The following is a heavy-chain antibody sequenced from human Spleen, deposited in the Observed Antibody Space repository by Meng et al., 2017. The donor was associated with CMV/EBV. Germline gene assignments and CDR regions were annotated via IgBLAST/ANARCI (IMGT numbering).Heavy chain of an antibody. CDR1: GGSISSSNYY. J-gene: IGHJ2*01. V-gene: IGHV4-30-4*01. CDR2: IYNSGST. Sequence: QVQLQESGPGLVKPSQTLSLTCTVSGGSISSSNYYWSWIRQPPGKGLEWSGHIYNSGSTYYNPSLKSRITISVDTSKNQFSLKLSSVTAADTAVYYCARGQKGFLDLWGRGALVTVSS. CDR3: ARGQKGFLDL.